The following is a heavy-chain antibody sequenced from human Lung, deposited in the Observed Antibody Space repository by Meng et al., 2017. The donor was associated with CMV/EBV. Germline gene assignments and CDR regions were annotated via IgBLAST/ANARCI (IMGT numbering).Heavy chain of an antibody. CDR3: AREYWGPDY. CDR1: GFTFTNYW. CDR2: INEAGSVK. Sequence: GGSLRLSCAASGFTFTNYWMTWVRQAPGKGLEWVGNINEAGSVKHYVDSLKGRFTMSRDNAKNSVYLQMNALRADDTAVYFCAREYWGPDYWGQGTLVTVSS. V-gene: IGHV3-7*01. D-gene: IGHD7-27*01. J-gene: IGHJ4*02.